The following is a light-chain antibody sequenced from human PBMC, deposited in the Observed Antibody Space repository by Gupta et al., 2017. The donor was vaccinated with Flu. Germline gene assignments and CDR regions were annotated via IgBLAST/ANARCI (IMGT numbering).Light chain of an antibody. Sequence: GTLSLSPGERATLSCRASQSVSSSYLAWYQQKPGQAPRLLIYGASSRATGIPDRFSGSGSGTDFTLIISRLEPEDFAVYYCQQYGSSPWTFGQGTKVEI. J-gene: IGKJ1*01. CDR3: QQYGSSPWT. CDR2: GAS. CDR1: QSVSSSY. V-gene: IGKV3-20*01.